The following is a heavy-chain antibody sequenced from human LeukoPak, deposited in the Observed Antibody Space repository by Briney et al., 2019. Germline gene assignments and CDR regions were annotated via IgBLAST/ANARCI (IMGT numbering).Heavy chain of an antibody. D-gene: IGHD2-2*01. V-gene: IGHV4-4*07. CDR2: IHTSGST. CDR3: ARDVVAALGSFDY. Sequence: SETLSLTCTVSGVSISSYYWSWIRQPAGKGLEWIGRIHTSGSTNYNPSLKSLVTISVDTSKNQFSLKLSSVTAADTAVYYCARDVVAALGSFDYWGQGTLVTVSS. CDR1: GVSISSYY. J-gene: IGHJ4*02.